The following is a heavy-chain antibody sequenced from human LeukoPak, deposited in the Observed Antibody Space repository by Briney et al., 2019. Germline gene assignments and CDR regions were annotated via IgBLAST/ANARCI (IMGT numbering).Heavy chain of an antibody. D-gene: IGHD6-19*01. J-gene: IGHJ4*02. V-gene: IGHV3-48*01. CDR3: ARGGAIAVAGTRLGY. CDR1: GFTFSSYS. CDR2: ISSSSSTI. Sequence: GGSLRLSCAASGFTFSSYSMNWVRQAPGKGLEWVSYISSSSSTIYYADSVKGRFTISRDNAKNSLYLQMNSLRAEDTAVYYCARGGAIAVAGTRLGYWGQGTLVTVSS.